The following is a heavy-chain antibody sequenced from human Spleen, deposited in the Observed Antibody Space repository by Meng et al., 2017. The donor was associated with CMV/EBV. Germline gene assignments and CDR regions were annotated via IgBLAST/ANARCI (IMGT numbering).Heavy chain of an antibody. CDR2: VFYSGHT. V-gene: IGHV4-59*12. CDR3: ARSSTSCYCAFDI. D-gene: IGHD2-2*01. Sequence: SETLSLTCNVSGGSISTYYWSWIRQPPGKGLEWIGYVFYSGHTKYNPSLKSRVTISVDTSKNQFSLKLSSVTAADTAVYYCARSSTSCYCAFDIWGQGTMVTVSS. CDR1: GGSISTYY. J-gene: IGHJ3*02.